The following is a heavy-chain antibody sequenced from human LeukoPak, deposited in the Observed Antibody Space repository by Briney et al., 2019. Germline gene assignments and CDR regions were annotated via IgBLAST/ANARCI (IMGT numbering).Heavy chain of an antibody. D-gene: IGHD1-26*01. CDR3: ARGWENDY. Sequence: GASVKVSCKASGYTFNSYGITWVRQAPGQGLEWMGWINTYNSNTNYAQKLQGRVTTTRDPFTSTVYMELRSLRSDDTAVYYCARGWENDYWGQGSLVTVSS. CDR2: INTYNSNT. J-gene: IGHJ4*02. CDR1: GYTFNSYG. V-gene: IGHV1-18*01.